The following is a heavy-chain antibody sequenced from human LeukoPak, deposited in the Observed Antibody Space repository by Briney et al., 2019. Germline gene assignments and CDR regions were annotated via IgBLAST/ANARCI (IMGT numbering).Heavy chain of an antibody. Sequence: GGSLRLSCAASGFTFSSYGMHWVRQAPGKGLEWVAVISYDGSNKYYADSVKGRFTISRDNSKNTLYLQMNSLRAEDTAVYYCAKAITNYGMDVWGQGTTVTASS. CDR3: AKAITNYGMDV. J-gene: IGHJ6*02. D-gene: IGHD3-10*01. V-gene: IGHV3-30*18. CDR1: GFTFSSYG. CDR2: ISYDGSNK.